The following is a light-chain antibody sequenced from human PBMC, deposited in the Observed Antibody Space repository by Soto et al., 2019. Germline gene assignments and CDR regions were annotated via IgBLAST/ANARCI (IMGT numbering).Light chain of an antibody. J-gene: IGKJ3*01. CDR3: QKYSSVPV. V-gene: IGKV1-27*01. CDR2: AAS. CDR1: QDIRNF. Sequence: DIQMTQSPTSLSASVGDRVTITCRASQDIRNFVAWYQRKPGKAPKLLIYAASSLQSGVPSRFSGSGSGTDFTLTINSLQPEDVATYSSQKYSSVPVFGPGTKVEIK.